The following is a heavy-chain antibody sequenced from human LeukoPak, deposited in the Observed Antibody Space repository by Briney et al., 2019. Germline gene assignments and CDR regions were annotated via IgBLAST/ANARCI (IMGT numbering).Heavy chain of an antibody. Sequence: QPGGSLRLSCAASGFSFSNYRMNWVRQAPGKGLEWVAVIWFDGSNQYYVDSVRGRLSISRDNSKNTLYLQMNSLIPDDTAVYYCAKGRQEWWTFDALDIWGQGTMVTVSS. D-gene: IGHD2-8*01. V-gene: IGHV3-30*02. J-gene: IGHJ3*02. CDR1: GFSFSNYR. CDR3: AKGRQEWWTFDALDI. CDR2: IWFDGSNQ.